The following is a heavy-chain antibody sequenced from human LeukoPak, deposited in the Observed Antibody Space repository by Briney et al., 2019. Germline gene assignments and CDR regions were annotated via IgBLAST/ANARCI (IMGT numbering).Heavy chain of an antibody. J-gene: IGHJ4*02. CDR3: TRVGGRGSIGGDC. D-gene: IGHD3-10*01. V-gene: IGHV3-74*03. CDR1: GFTFSTYW. CDR2: IKSDGSTT. Sequence: GGSLRLSCAASGFTFSTYWMHWVRQAPGKGLVWVSRIKSDGSTTTYADFVKGRFTVSRDNAKNTLYLQMSSLRAEDTAMYFCTRVGGRGSIGGDCWGQGTLVTVSS.